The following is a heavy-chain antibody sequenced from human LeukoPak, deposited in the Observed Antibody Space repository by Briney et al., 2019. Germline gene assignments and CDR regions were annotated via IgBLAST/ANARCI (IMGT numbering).Heavy chain of an antibody. Sequence: PSETLSRTCAVYGGSFSGYYWSWIRQPPGKGLEWIGEINHSGSPNYNPSLKSRVTISVDTSKNQFSLKLSSVTAADTAVYYCARGPYSSGWYQSAEYFQHWGQGTLVTVSS. CDR2: INHSGSP. CDR1: GGSFSGYY. CDR3: ARGPYSSGWYQSAEYFQH. J-gene: IGHJ1*01. D-gene: IGHD6-19*01. V-gene: IGHV4-34*01.